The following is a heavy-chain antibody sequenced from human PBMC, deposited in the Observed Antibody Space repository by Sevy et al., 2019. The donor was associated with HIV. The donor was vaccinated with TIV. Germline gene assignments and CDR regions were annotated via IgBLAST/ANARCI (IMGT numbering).Heavy chain of an antibody. CDR1: GFTFSRYS. CDR2: ISSSGSTI. V-gene: IGHV3-48*01. D-gene: IGHD2-21*01. J-gene: IGHJ6*02. CDR3: TSDFRGDFYGMDV. Sequence: GGSLRLSCAASGFTFSRYSMHWVRQAPGRGLEWVSYISSSGSTIYYPDSLKGRFTISRDNAKNSLYLQMNSLRAEDTAVYYCTSDFRGDFYGMDVWGQGTTVTVSS.